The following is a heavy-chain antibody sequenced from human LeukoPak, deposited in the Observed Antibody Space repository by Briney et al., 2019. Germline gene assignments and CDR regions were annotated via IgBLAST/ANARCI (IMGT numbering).Heavy chain of an antibody. D-gene: IGHD6-19*01. CDR3: ARCGSSIAVAGTFDY. CDR1: GYTFTTYK. V-gene: IGHV1-46*01. Sequence: ASVKVSCKASGYTFTTYKMHWVRQAPGQGLEWVGIINSSDGDSRNAQKFQGRVTMTRDTSTSTAYMELRSLRSDDTAVYYCARCGSSIAVAGTFDYWGQGTLVTVSS. CDR2: INSSDGDS. J-gene: IGHJ4*02.